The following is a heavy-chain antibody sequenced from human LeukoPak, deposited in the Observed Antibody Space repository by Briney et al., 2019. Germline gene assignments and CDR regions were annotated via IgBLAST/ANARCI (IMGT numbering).Heavy chain of an antibody. J-gene: IGHJ4*02. CDR1: GFTFGDYA. Sequence: GGSLRLSCTASGFTFGDYAMSWFRQAPGKGLEWVGFIRSKAYGGTTEYAASVKGRFTISGDDSKSIAYLQMNSLKTEDTAVYYCTRDRANYDFWSGYYGWGQGTLVTVSS. CDR2: IRSKAYGGTT. V-gene: IGHV3-49*03. D-gene: IGHD3-3*01. CDR3: TRDRANYDFWSGYYG.